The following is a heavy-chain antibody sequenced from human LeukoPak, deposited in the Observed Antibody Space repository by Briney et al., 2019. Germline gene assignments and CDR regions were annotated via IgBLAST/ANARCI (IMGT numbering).Heavy chain of an antibody. CDR2: ISHSESA. CDR3: ARDGGTTSNPSHDTFAI. V-gene: IGHV4-30-2*01. CDR1: GGSISSGANY. D-gene: IGHD4-11*01. J-gene: IGHJ3*02. Sequence: PSQTPSLTCTVSGGSISSGANYWSWIRQPPGRGLEWIGYISHSESAYYSPSLESRITISVDRSKNQFSLKLKSVTAADTAIYYCARDGGTTSNPSHDTFAIWGQGTMVAVSS.